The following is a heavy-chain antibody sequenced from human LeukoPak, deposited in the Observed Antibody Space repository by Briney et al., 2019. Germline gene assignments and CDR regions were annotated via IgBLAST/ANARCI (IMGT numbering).Heavy chain of an antibody. Sequence: GGSLRLSCAASGFSFSTYGMHWVRQAPGKGLEWVAVIWYDGSNKYYGDSVNGRFTISRDNSKNTLYLQMNSLRAEDTALYYCAKKVAGYNNCFDPWGQGTLVTVSS. CDR2: IWYDGSNK. CDR1: GFSFSTYG. CDR3: AKKVAGYNNCFDP. J-gene: IGHJ5*02. V-gene: IGHV3-33*06. D-gene: IGHD6-19*01.